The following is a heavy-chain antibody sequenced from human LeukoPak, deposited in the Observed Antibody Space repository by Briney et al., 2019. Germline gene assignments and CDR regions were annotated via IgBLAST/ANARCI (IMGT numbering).Heavy chain of an antibody. V-gene: IGHV4-59*01. CDR1: GGSISSYY. CDR3: ARVHQLPGVMYYYYYMDV. Sequence: SETLSLTCTVSGGSISSYYWSWIRQPPGKGLEWIGYIYYSGSTNYNPSLKSRVTISVDTSKNQFSLKLSSVTAADTAVYYCARVHQLPGVMYYYYYMDVWGKGTTVTISS. D-gene: IGHD2-2*01. J-gene: IGHJ6*03. CDR2: IYYSGST.